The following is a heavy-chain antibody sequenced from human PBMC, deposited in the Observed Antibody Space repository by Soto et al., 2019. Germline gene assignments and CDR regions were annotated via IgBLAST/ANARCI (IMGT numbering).Heavy chain of an antibody. Sequence: EVQLVESGGGLVQSGGSLRLSCAASGFTVSTNYMNWVRQAPGKGLEWVSAIHSGGTTYYTDSVEGRFTISRHSSKNTLYLQMNRLRAEDTAVYYCASGGVPDYWGQGTLVTVSS. D-gene: IGHD3-10*01. V-gene: IGHV3-53*04. CDR3: ASGGVPDY. J-gene: IGHJ4*02. CDR1: GFTVSTNY. CDR2: IHSGGTT.